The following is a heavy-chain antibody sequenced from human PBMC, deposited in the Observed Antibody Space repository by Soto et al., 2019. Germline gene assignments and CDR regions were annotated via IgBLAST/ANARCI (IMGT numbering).Heavy chain of an antibody. Sequence: ASVKVSCKVSGGTFNTYAISWVRQAPGQGLEWMGGIIPVFRAPDYAQKFQGRVTITADESARTVYMELNGLRSEDTAVYYCATEGASSSRGDAFDVWGQGTMVTVSS. J-gene: IGHJ3*01. CDR2: IIPVFRAP. CDR1: GGTFNTYA. CDR3: ATEGASSSRGDAFDV. D-gene: IGHD6-6*01. V-gene: IGHV1-69*13.